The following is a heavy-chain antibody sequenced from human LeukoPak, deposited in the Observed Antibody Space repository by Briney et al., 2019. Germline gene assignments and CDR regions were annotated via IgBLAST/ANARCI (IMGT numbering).Heavy chain of an antibody. CDR1: GYTFTGYY. D-gene: IGHD3-22*01. CDR2: INPNSGGT. Sequence: ASVKVSCKASGYTFTGYYKHWVRQAPGQGLEWMGWINPNSGGTNYAQKFQGRATMTRDTSISTAYMELSRLRSDDTAVYYCARHDSSGYDAFDIWGQGTMVTVSS. J-gene: IGHJ3*02. V-gene: IGHV1-2*02. CDR3: ARHDSSGYDAFDI.